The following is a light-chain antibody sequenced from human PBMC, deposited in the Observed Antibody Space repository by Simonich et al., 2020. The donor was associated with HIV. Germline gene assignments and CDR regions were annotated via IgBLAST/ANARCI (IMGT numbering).Light chain of an antibody. V-gene: IGKV1-39*01. CDR2: AAS. CDR3: QQSYSIPYT. Sequence: DIQMTQSPSSLSASVGERVTITCQASKSISTYLHCYQLKPVKAPKLLFYAASSLQSGVPSRFSGSGSGTEFTLTISSLQPEDFATYYCQQSYSIPYTFGQGTKLEIK. CDR1: KSISTY. J-gene: IGKJ2*01.